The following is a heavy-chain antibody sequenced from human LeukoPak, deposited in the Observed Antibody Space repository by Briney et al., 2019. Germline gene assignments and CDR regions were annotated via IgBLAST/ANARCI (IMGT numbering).Heavy chain of an antibody. CDR2: IYTSGST. J-gene: IGHJ5*02. D-gene: IGHD3-10*01. V-gene: IGHV4-4*07. CDR3: ARDSQFGELLVLGNNRFDP. CDR1: GGSISSYY. Sequence: SETLSLTCTVSGGSISSYYWSWIRQPAGKGLEWIGRIYTSGSTNYNPSLKSRVTMSVDTSKNQFSLKLSSVTAADTAVYYCARDSQFGELLVLGNNRFDPWGQGTLVTVSS.